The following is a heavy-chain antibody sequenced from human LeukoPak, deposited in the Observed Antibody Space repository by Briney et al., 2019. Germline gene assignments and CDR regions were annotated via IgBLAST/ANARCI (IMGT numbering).Heavy chain of an antibody. V-gene: IGHV4-59*01. D-gene: IGHD4-17*01. CDR3: ARGGMTTQLFDY. CDR2: IYYSGST. Sequence: SETLSLTCTVSGGSISSYYWSWIRQPPGKGLEWIGYIYYSGSTSYNPSLKSRVTISVDTSKNQFSLKLSSVTAADTAVYYCARGGMTTQLFDYWGQGTLVTVSS. J-gene: IGHJ4*02. CDR1: GGSISSYY.